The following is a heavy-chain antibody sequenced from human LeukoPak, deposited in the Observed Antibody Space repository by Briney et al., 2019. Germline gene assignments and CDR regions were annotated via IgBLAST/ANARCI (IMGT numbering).Heavy chain of an antibody. V-gene: IGHV3-23*01. CDR1: GFTFSSYA. CDR2: ISGSGGST. Sequence: PGGCLRLSCAASGFTFSSYAMSWVRQAPGKGLEWVSAISGSGGSTYYADSVKGRFTISRDNSKNTLYLQMNSLRAEDTAVYYCAKDLKVYYDSSGYYPGRVGFDYWGQGTLVTVSS. D-gene: IGHD3-22*01. CDR3: AKDLKVYYDSSGYYPGRVGFDY. J-gene: IGHJ4*02.